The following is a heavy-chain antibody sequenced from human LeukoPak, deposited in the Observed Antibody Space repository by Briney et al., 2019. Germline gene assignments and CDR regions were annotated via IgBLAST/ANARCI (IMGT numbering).Heavy chain of an antibody. J-gene: IGHJ4*02. CDR3: ARDRSSSGWYYFDY. Sequence: GGSLRLSCAASGFTFSSYAKHWVRQAPGKGLEWVAVISYDGSNKYYADSVKGRFTISRDNPKNTLYLQMNRLTAEDMAVYYCARDRSSSGWYYFDYWGQGTLVTVSS. V-gene: IGHV3-30*01. CDR2: ISYDGSNK. CDR1: GFTFSSYA. D-gene: IGHD6-19*01.